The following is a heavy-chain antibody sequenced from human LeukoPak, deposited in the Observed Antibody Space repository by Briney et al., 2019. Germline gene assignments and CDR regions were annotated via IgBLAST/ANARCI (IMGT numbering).Heavy chain of an antibody. CDR3: AKGQGVYSYGNYFDY. Sequence: GGSLRLSCAVSGFTFDDYAMHWVRQVPGKGLEWVSGFNWNSDSIGYADSVKGRFTTSRDNAKNSLYLQMNSLRAEDMALYYCAKGQGVYSYGNYFDYWGQGTLVTVSS. D-gene: IGHD5-18*01. CDR2: FNWNSDSI. CDR1: GFTFDDYA. V-gene: IGHV3-9*03. J-gene: IGHJ4*02.